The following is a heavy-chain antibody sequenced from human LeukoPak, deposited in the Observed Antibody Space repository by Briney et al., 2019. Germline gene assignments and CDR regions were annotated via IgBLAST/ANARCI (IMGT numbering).Heavy chain of an antibody. CDR2: ISWNSGTI. Sequence: PGGSLRLSCAASGFTFDDYAMHWVRQAPGKGLEWVSGISWNSGTIGYADSVKGRFTISRDNAKNTLYLEMNNLRAEDTAVYYCARDPTQWLRYGYFDFWGQGTLVTVSS. V-gene: IGHV3-9*01. J-gene: IGHJ4*02. CDR3: ARDPTQWLRYGYFDF. D-gene: IGHD5-12*01. CDR1: GFTFDDYA.